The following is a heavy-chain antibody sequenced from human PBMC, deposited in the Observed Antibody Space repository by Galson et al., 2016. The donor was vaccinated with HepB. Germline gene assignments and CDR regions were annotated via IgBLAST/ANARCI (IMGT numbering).Heavy chain of an antibody. J-gene: IGHJ4*02. CDR1: GGTFSSSA. V-gene: IGHV1-69*13. CDR3: ANSGKPAEGLLVYFDY. Sequence: SVKVSCKASGGTFSSSAISWVRQAPGQGLEWMGGIIPKFGTANYAQKFQGRVTITADESTNTASMELSSLRSEDTAVYYCANSGKPAEGLLVYFDYWGQGTLVTVSS. D-gene: IGHD6-13*01. CDR2: IIPKFGTA.